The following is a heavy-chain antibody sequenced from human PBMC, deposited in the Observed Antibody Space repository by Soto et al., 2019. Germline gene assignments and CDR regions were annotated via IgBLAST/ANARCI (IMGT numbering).Heavy chain of an antibody. CDR1: GYTFTSYA. J-gene: IGHJ6*03. D-gene: IGHD6-13*01. V-gene: IGHV1-3*01. CDR2: INAGNGNT. Sequence: ASVKVSCKASGYTFTSYAMHWVRQAPGQRLEWMGWINAGNGNTKYSQKFQGRVTITRDTSASTAYMELSSLRSEDTAVYYCARGGGFIQQQLVRPFRYYYMDVWGKGTTVTVSS. CDR3: ARGGGFIQQQLVRPFRYYYMDV.